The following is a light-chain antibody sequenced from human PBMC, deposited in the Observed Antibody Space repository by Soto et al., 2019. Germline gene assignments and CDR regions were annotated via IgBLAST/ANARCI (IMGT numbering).Light chain of an antibody. Sequence: QSALTQPPSASGSPGQSVTISCTGTSSDVGGYNYVSWYQQHTGKAPKLMIYEVSKRPSGVPDRFSVSKSGNTASLTVSGLQAEDEADYHCSYYPSSNNFGFGTGTKLTGL. CDR1: SSDVGGYNY. CDR2: EVS. CDR3: SYYPSSNNFG. V-gene: IGLV2-8*01. J-gene: IGLJ1*01.